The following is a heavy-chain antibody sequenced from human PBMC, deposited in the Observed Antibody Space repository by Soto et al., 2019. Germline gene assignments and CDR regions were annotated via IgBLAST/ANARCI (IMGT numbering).Heavy chain of an antibody. CDR1: GYTFTSDG. J-gene: IGHJ3*02. CDR2: ISAYNGNT. D-gene: IGHD3-9*01. Sequence: ASVKVSCKASGYTFTSDGISWVRQAPGQGLEWMGWISAYNGNTNYAQKLQGRVTMTTDTSTSTAYMELRSLRSDDTAVYYCARVDRYYDILTGESAFDIWGQGTMVTVSS. CDR3: ARVDRYYDILTGESAFDI. V-gene: IGHV1-18*04.